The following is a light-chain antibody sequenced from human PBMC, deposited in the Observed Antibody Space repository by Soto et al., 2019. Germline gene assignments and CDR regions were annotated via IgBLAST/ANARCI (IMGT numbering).Light chain of an antibody. V-gene: IGLV4-69*01. CDR3: QTWGTGIRV. CDR2: LNSDGSH. J-gene: IGLJ2*01. Sequence: QLVLTQSPSASASLGASVKLTCTLSSGHSSYAIAWHQQQPEKGPRYLMKLNSDGSHTKGDGIPDRFSGSSSGAERYLIISSLQSEDEADYYCQTWGTGIRVFGGGTKLTVL. CDR1: SGHSSYA.